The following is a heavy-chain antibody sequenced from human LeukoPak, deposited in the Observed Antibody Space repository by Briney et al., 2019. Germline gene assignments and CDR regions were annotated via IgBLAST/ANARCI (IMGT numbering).Heavy chain of an antibody. CDR2: ISGSGGST. J-gene: IGHJ3*02. CDR1: GFTFSSYS. D-gene: IGHD3-10*01. V-gene: IGHV3-23*01. Sequence: GGSLRLSCAASGFTFSSYSMNWVRQAPGKGLEWVSAISGSGGSTYYADSVKGRFTISRDNSKNTLYLQMNSLRAEDTAVYYCAKDRMVRGIGDPDAFDIWGQGTMVTVSS. CDR3: AKDRMVRGIGDPDAFDI.